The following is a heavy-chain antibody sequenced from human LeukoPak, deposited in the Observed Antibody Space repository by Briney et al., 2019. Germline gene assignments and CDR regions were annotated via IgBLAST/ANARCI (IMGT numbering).Heavy chain of an antibody. CDR3: ARDKGDGMDV. D-gene: IGHD5-24*01. J-gene: IGHJ6*03. CDR2: INPSGGST. CDR1: GYTFTSYY. V-gene: IGHV1-46*01. Sequence: ASVKVSCKASGYTFTSYYMHWVRQAPGHGLEWMGIINPSGGSTSYAQKFQGRVTMTRVMSTSTVYMELSSLRSEDTAGYYCARDKGDGMDVWGKGTTVTVSS.